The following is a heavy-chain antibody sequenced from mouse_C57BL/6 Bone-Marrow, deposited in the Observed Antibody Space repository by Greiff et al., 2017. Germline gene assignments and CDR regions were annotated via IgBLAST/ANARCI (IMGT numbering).Heavy chain of an antibody. CDR2: IDPSDSET. CDR1: GYTFTSYW. CDR3: ARGYYGSSYAMDY. V-gene: IGHV1-52*01. Sequence: VQLQQPGAELVRPGSSVKLSCKASGYTFTSYWMHWVKQRPIQGLEWIGNIDPSDSETHYNQKFKDKATLTVDKSSSTAYMQLSSLPSEDSAVYYCARGYYGSSYAMDYWGQGTSVTVPS. D-gene: IGHD1-1*01. J-gene: IGHJ4*01.